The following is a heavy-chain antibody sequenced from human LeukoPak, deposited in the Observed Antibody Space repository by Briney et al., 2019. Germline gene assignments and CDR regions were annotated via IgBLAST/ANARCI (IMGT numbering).Heavy chain of an antibody. CDR3: ARDPSGWYDAFDI. V-gene: IGHV3-66*01. J-gene: IGHJ3*02. CDR2: IHSGGST. Sequence: GGSLRLSCAASGFTVSSNYMSWVRQAPGKGLEWVSVIHSGGSTYYADSVKGRFTISRDNSKNTLYLQMNSLRAEDTAVYYCARDPSGWYDAFDIWGQGTMVTVSS. CDR1: GFTVSSNY. D-gene: IGHD6-19*01.